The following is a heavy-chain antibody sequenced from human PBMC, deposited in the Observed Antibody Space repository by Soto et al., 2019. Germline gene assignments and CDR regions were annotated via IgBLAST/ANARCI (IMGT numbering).Heavy chain of an antibody. D-gene: IGHD1-26*01. CDR2: IYSGGST. V-gene: IGHV3-53*01. CDR3: GGGGDSGSYYGHYYYYGMDV. Sequence: PGGSLRLSCAASGFTVSSNYMSWVRQAPGKGLEWVSVIYSGGSTYYADSVKGRFTISRDNSKNTLYLQMNSLRAEDTAVYYCGGGGDSGSYYGHYYYYGMDVWGQGTTVTVSS. J-gene: IGHJ6*02. CDR1: GFTVSSNY.